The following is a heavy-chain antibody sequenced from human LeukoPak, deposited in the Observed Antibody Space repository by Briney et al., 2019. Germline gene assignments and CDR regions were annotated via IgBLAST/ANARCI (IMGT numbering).Heavy chain of an antibody. CDR3: ARGASYDSDDAFDI. CDR2: IYTSGST. CDR1: GGSINSGNYY. D-gene: IGHD3-3*01. J-gene: IGHJ3*02. V-gene: IGHV4-61*02. Sequence: SETLSLTCTVSGGSINSGNYYWSWIRQPAGKGLEWIGRIYTSGSTNSHPSLRTRVTISVDTSRNQFSLKLSSVTAADTAVYYCARGASYDSDDAFDIRGQGTMVTVSS.